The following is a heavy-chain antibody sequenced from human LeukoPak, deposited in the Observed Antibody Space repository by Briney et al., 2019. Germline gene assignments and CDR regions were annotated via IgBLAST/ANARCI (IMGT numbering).Heavy chain of an antibody. CDR3: ARDAADSGNWFDP. CDR1: GGSITTHD. Sequence: SETLSLTCSVSGGSITTHDWSWIRQPPGKGLEWIGYVHHTDSPNFNPSLKSRVTISVDTFKNQFSLKLSSVTAADTAVYYCARDAADSGNWFDPWGQGTLVTVSS. J-gene: IGHJ5*02. V-gene: IGHV4-59*11. CDR2: VHHTDSP. D-gene: IGHD1-26*01.